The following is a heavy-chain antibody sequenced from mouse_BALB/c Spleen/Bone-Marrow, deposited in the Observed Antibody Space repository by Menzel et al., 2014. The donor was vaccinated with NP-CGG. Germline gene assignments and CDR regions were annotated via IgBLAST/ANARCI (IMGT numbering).Heavy chain of an antibody. CDR3: GSGDYCDY. J-gene: IGHJ2*01. CDR1: GYTFSNYW. Sequence: QVQLKESGAELMKPGASVKISCKATGYTFSNYWMEWVKQRPGHGLEWIGEILPGSGSTNHNEKFTGKATFTADTSSNTAYLQLSSLTSADSAVYYCGSGDYCDYWGQGTALTVSS. CDR2: ILPGSGST. V-gene: IGHV1-9*01.